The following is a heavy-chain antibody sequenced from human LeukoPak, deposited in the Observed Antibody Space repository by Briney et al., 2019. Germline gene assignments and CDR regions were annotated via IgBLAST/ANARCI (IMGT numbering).Heavy chain of an antibody. Sequence: GASVKVSCKASGYTFTSYYMHWVRQAPGQGLEWMGIINPSGGSTSYAQKFQGRVTMTRDTSKNQFSLKLSSVTAADTAVYYCARANASGKYQPRGDAFDIWGQGTMVTVSS. V-gene: IGHV1-46*01. CDR3: ARANASGKYQPRGDAFDI. CDR1: GYTFTSYY. J-gene: IGHJ3*02. D-gene: IGHD2-2*01. CDR2: INPSGGST.